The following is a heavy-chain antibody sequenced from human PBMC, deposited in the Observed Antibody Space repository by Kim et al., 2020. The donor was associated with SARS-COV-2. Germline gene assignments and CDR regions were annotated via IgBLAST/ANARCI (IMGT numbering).Heavy chain of an antibody. CDR2: IYSGGST. CDR3: AIDHPSGSYGGLYAFDI. Sequence: GGSLRLSCAASGFTVSSNYMSWVRQAPGKGLEWVSVIYSGGSTYYADSVKGRFTISRDNSKNTLYLQMNSLRAEDTAVYYCAIDHPSGSYGGLYAFDIWGQGTMVTVSS. CDR1: GFTVSSNY. D-gene: IGHD1-26*01. V-gene: IGHV3-66*01. J-gene: IGHJ3*02.